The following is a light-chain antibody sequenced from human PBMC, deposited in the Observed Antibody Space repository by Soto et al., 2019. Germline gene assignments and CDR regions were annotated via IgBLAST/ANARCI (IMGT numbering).Light chain of an antibody. CDR1: SSDVGGYNY. CDR3: SSYSSISTCV. V-gene: IGLV2-14*01. Sequence: QSVLTQPASVSGSPGQSITISCTGTSSDVGGYNYVSWYQQHPGKAPKLMIYDVSNRPSGVSNRFSGSKSGNTASLTISGLQAEDEADYYCSSYSSISTCVFGTGTKVTDL. J-gene: IGLJ1*01. CDR2: DVS.